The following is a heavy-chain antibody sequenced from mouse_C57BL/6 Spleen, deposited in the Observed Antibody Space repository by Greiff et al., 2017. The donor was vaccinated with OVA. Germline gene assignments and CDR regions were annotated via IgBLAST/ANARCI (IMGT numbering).Heavy chain of an antibody. D-gene: IGHD1-1*02. CDR2: IWGDGST. Sequence: VMLVESGPGLVAPSQSLSITCTVSGFSLTSYGVSWVRQPPGKGLEWLGVIWGDGSTNYHSALISRLSISKDNSKSQGSFKLNSLQTDDTATNYCAKTMRGENYFDDWGQGTTLTVSS. CDR1: GFSLTSYG. CDR3: AKTMRGENYFDD. V-gene: IGHV2-3*01. J-gene: IGHJ2*01.